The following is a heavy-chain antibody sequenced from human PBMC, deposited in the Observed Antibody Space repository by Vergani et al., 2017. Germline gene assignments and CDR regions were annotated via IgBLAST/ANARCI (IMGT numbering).Heavy chain of an antibody. V-gene: IGHV3-74*01. Sequence: EVQLVESGGGLIHPGGSLRLSCEGSGFSFSGYWMHWVRQSPEKGLVWVSRIKSDGSITNYADSVKGRFTISRDNAKNTLYLEMNNLRTEDTAIYYCAKQYFVSGNYLFDYWGQGTLVTVSS. CDR2: IKSDGSIT. CDR3: AKQYFVSGNYLFDY. J-gene: IGHJ4*02. CDR1: GFSFSGYW. D-gene: IGHD3-10*01.